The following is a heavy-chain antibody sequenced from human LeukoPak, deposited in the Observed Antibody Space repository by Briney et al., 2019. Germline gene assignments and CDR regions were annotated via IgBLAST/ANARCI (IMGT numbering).Heavy chain of an antibody. CDR2: INSDGSST. J-gene: IGHJ4*02. Sequence: GGSLRLSCAASGFTFSSYSMNWVRQAPGKGLVWVSRINSDGSSTSYADSVKGRFTISRDNAKNTLYLQMNSLRAEDTAVYYCARGGDTAMGTGADYWGQGTLVTVSS. D-gene: IGHD5-18*01. V-gene: IGHV3-74*01. CDR3: ARGGDTAMGTGADY. CDR1: GFTFSSYS.